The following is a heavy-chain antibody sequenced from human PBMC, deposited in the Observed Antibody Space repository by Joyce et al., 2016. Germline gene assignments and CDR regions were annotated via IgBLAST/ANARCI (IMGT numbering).Heavy chain of an antibody. D-gene: IGHD1-26*01. CDR3: SRARRMGALPLDF. CDR1: GYTFTGYY. V-gene: IGHV1-2*02. J-gene: IGHJ4*02. Sequence: QVQLVQSGAEVKKPGASVKVSCKASGYTFTGYYVHWVRQAPGQGLEWMGWIKPNSGETNYAQKFQGRVTMTRDTSKSTAYMEITRLRYDDTAVYYCSRARRMGALPLDFWGQGTLVTVSS. CDR2: IKPNSGET.